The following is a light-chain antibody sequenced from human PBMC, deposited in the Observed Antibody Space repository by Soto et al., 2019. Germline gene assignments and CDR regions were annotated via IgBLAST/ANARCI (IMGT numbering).Light chain of an antibody. CDR3: QVWDSSSDHSVV. CDR1: NSGSKS. J-gene: IGLJ2*01. Sequence: SYELTQPPSVSVAPGQTARITCGGNNSGSKSVHWYQQKPGQDPVLVVYDDSDRPSGIPERFSGSNSGNTATLTISRVEAGDEADYYCQVWDSSSDHSVVFGGGTKLTVL. V-gene: IGLV3-21*02. CDR2: DDS.